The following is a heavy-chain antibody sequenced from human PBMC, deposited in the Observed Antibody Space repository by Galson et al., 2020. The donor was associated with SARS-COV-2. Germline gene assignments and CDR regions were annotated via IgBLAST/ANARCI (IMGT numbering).Heavy chain of an antibody. J-gene: IGHJ4*02. D-gene: IGHD3-10*01. CDR2: IYHSGST. V-gene: IGHV4-30-2*01. CDR3: ARVISSGSGSYSDY. Sequence: SETLSLTCAVSGGSISSGGYSWSWIRQPPGKGLEWIGYIYHSGSTYYNPSLKSRVTISVDRSKNQFSLKLSSVTAADTAVYYCARVISSGSGSYSDYWGQGTLVTVSS. CDR1: GGSISSGGYS.